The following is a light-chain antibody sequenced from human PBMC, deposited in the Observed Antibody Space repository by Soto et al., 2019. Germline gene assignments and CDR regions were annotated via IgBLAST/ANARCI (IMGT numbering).Light chain of an antibody. J-gene: IGKJ2*01. Sequence: EIVLTQSPGTLSFSPGERATLSCRSSQSVRSNYLAWYQQKPGQAPRLLIYGASSRATGIPERFSGSGSGTDFTLIISRLEPEDFAVYYCQQYGISPYTFGQGDKLEIK. CDR3: QQYGISPYT. CDR2: GAS. V-gene: IGKV3-20*01. CDR1: QSVRSNY.